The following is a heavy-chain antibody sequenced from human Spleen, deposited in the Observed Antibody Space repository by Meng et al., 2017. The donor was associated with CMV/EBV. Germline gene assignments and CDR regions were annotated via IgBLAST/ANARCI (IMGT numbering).Heavy chain of an antibody. CDR1: SGGYF. CDR3: ARTRYYYNSTGYSVPTTFDY. CDR2: SYYTGSS. Sequence: SGGYFWSWIRQPPGKGLEWIGYSYYTGSSKYNPFLKSRVSISVDTSKNQFSLKLNSVTVADTAVYYCARTRYYYNSTGYSVPTTFDYWGQGALVTVSS. J-gene: IGHJ4*02. V-gene: IGHV4-31*02. D-gene: IGHD3-22*01.